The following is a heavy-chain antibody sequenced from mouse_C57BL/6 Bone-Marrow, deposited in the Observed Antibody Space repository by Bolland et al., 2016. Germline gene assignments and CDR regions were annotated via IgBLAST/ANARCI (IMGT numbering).Heavy chain of an antibody. CDR2: NGGT. D-gene: IGHD1-1*01. CDR3: ARRIYYYGSSPFAY. J-gene: IGHJ3*01. Sequence: NGGTSYNQKFKGKATLTVDKSSSTAYMELRSLTSEDSAVYYCARRIYYYGSSPFAYWGQGTL. V-gene: IGHV1-26*01.